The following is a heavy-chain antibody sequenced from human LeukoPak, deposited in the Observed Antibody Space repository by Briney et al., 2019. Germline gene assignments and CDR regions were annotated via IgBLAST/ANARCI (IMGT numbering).Heavy chain of an antibody. V-gene: IGHV3-30*18. Sequence: GGSLRLSCAASGFTFSSYGMHWVRQAPGKGLEWVAVISYDGSNKYYADSVKGRFTISRDNSKNTLYLQMNGLRAEDTAVYYCAKDRGSGSYFDYWGQGTLVTVSS. CDR1: GFTFSSYG. D-gene: IGHD1-26*01. J-gene: IGHJ4*02. CDR2: ISYDGSNK. CDR3: AKDRGSGSYFDY.